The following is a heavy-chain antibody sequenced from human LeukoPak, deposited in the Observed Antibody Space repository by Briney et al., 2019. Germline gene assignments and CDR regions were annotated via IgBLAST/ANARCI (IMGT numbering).Heavy chain of an antibody. J-gene: IGHJ6*02. D-gene: IGHD2-15*01. CDR2: NAGADDFI. CDR1: VLLYSASR. CDR3: ANYIQRPPGMDV. V-gene: IGHV3-23*01. Sequence: GGSLSLPCALCVLLYSASRVMWAPQATEKRLEWVPVNAGADDFIQYAASVNGRFTISTDNSKNSVYLQMNSLRGEDTALYFCANYIQRPPGMDVWGQGTMVTVSS.